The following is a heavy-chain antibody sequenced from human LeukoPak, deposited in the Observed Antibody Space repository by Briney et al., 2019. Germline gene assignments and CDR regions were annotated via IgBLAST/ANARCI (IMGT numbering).Heavy chain of an antibody. V-gene: IGHV3-7*04. CDR3: ARGLNSAIDF. Sequence: GGSLRLSCAASGFTFSNYWMHWVRQAPGKGLEWVANIRGDGSDKVYVGSVRGRFTISRDNADNSLYLQMNSLSVDDTAVYYCARGLNSAIDFWGQGTLVTVSS. CDR2: IRGDGSDK. CDR1: GFTFSNYW. J-gene: IGHJ4*02.